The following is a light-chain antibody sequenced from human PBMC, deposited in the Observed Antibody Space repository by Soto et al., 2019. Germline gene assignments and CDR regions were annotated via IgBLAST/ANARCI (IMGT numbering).Light chain of an antibody. Sequence: QCALTQPSSVYWSPGQSITISCTESSSNIGAGYDVHWYQQLPGTAPKLLIYAKNNRPSGVPDRFSGSKSGTSDSLAITGLRAEDEADYYCQSYDSSLIGSYVFGTGTKVTVL. CDR2: AKN. CDR1: SSNIGAGYD. J-gene: IGLJ1*01. CDR3: QSYDSSLIGSYV. V-gene: IGLV1-40*01.